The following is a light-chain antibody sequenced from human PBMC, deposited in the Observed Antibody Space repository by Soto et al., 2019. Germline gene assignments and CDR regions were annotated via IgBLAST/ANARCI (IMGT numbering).Light chain of an antibody. V-gene: IGLV2-8*01. CDR2: EVS. CDR3: SSYAGSNILYV. J-gene: IGLJ1*01. Sequence: QSVLTQPPSASVSPGQSVTISCTGTSSDVGGYHYVSWYQQHPGKAPELMIYEVSKRPSGVPDRFSGSKSGNTASLTVSGLQAEDEADYYCSSYAGSNILYVFGTGTKVTVL. CDR1: SSDVGGYHY.